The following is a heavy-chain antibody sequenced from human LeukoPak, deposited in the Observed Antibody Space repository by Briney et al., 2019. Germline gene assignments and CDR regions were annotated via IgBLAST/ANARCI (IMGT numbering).Heavy chain of an antibody. J-gene: IGHJ4*02. Sequence: PGGSLRLSCAASGFTFDDYAMHWVRQAPGKGLEWVSGISWNSGSIGYADSVKGRFTISRDNAKNSLYLQMNSLRAEDTALYYCAKDSIAAAPYLDYWGQGTLVTVSS. V-gene: IGHV3-9*01. CDR2: ISWNSGSI. D-gene: IGHD6-13*01. CDR1: GFTFDDYA. CDR3: AKDSIAAAPYLDY.